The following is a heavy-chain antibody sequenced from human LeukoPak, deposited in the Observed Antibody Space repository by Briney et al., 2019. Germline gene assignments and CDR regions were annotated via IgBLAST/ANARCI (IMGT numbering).Heavy chain of an antibody. V-gene: IGHV3-30-3*01. CDR1: GFTFSSYA. J-gene: IGHJ4*02. CDR2: ISYDGSNK. Sequence: GGSLRLSCAASGFTFSSYAMHWVRQAPGKGLEWVAVISYDGSNKYYADSVKGRFTISRDNSKNTLYLQMNGLRAEDTAVYYCARDEDAFGGQGTLVTVSS. CDR3: ARDEDAF.